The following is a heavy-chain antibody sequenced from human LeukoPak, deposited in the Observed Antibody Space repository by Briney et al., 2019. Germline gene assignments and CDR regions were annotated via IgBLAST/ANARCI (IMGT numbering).Heavy chain of an antibody. CDR2: IYHSGST. V-gene: IGHV4-30-2*01. CDR1: GGSISSGGYS. CDR3: ARHLGYCSGGSCYSENWFDP. J-gene: IGHJ5*02. D-gene: IGHD2-15*01. Sequence: SETLSLTCAVSGGSISSGGYSWSWIRQPPGEGLEWIGYIYHSGSTYYNPSLKSRATISVDRSKNQFSLKLSSVTAADTAVYYCARHLGYCSGGSCYSENWFDPWGQGTLVTVSS.